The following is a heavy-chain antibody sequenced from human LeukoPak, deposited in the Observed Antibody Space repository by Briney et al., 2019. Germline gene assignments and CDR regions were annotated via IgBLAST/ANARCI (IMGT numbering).Heavy chain of an antibody. CDR2: IIPILGIA. D-gene: IGHD2-2*02. V-gene: IGHV1-69*02. CDR1: GGTFSSYT. J-gene: IGHJ5*02. Sequence: ASVKVSCKASGGTFSSYTISWVRQAPGQGLEWMGRIIPILGIANYAQKFQGRVTITADKSTSTAYMELSSLRSEDTAVYYCARADAAIPNWFDPWGQGTLVTVSS. CDR3: ARADAAIPNWFDP.